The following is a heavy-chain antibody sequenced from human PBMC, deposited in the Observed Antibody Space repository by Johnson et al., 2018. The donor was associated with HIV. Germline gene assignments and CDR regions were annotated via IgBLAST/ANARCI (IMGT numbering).Heavy chain of an antibody. CDR2: IYSDGSDT. J-gene: IGHJ3*02. CDR3: VRACRDGYTCDAFDI. Sequence: VQLVESGGGVVQPGRSLRLSCEVSGFNFRDYGMHWVRQAPGKGLVWVARIYSDGSDTAYADSVKGRFTISRDNAKRTLYLQMNRLIAEDTAVYYCVRACRDGYTCDAFDIWGQGTMVTVSS. CDR1: GFNFRDYG. V-gene: IGHV3-74*03. D-gene: IGHD5-24*01.